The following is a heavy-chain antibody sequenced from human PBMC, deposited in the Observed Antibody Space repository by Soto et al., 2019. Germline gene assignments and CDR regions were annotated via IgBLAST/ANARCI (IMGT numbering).Heavy chain of an antibody. CDR2: ISAYNGNT. D-gene: IGHD3-3*01. V-gene: IGHV1-18*01. CDR3: ARVGITIFGVVTELIDY. J-gene: IGHJ4*02. Sequence: GASVKVSCKASGYTFTSYGISWVRQAPGQGLEWMGWISAYNGNTNYAQKLQGRVTMTTDTSTSTAYMELRSLRSDDTAVYYCARVGITIFGVVTELIDYWGQGTLVTVSS. CDR1: GYTFTSYG.